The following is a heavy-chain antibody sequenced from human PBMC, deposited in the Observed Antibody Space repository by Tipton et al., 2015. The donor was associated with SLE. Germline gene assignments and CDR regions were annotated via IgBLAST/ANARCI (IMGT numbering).Heavy chain of an antibody. CDR3: TRVEAAAAEPYYFDY. CDR2: IYHSESP. CDR1: GGSIISSSW. J-gene: IGHJ4*02. Sequence: GSLRLSCAVSGGSIISSSWWSWVRQPPGKGLEWIGDIYHSESPNYNPSLKSRVTISIDKSKNQFSLKLTSVTAADTAVYHCTRVEAAAAEPYYFDYWGQGTLVTVSS. D-gene: IGHD6-13*01. V-gene: IGHV4-4*02.